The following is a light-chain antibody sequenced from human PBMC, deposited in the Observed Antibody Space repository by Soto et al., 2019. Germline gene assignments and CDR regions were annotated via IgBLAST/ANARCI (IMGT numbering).Light chain of an antibody. CDR2: DAS. V-gene: IGKV3-11*01. CDR3: QERGNWPRIS. J-gene: IGKJ5*01. CDR1: QSVTYY. Sequence: EIVLTQSPATLSLSPGESATLSCRASQSVTYYLAWYQQRPGQAPRLLIYDASSRAPGIPARFSGSGSGTDFTLTINSLEHEDFAVYYCQERGNWPRISFGQGTRLEIK.